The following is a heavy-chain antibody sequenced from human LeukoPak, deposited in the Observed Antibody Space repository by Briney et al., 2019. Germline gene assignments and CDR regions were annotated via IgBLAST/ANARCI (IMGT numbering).Heavy chain of an antibody. J-gene: IGHJ6*02. V-gene: IGHV4-59*01. CDR2: INFSGST. CDR1: SGSIRSYY. CDR3: ARGSGALYYGMDV. D-gene: IGHD3-10*01. Sequence: SETLSLTCTVPSGSIRSYYWSWIRQPPGEGLEWIGYINFSGSTNYNPSLKSRVTISADTSKDQFSLKLTSVTAADTAVYYCARGSGALYYGMDVWGQVTTVSVSS.